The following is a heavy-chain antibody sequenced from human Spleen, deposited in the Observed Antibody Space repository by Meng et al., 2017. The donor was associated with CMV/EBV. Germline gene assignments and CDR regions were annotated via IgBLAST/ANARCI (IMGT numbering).Heavy chain of an antibody. D-gene: IGHD1-14*01. CDR1: GYIFSDYG. CDR2: ISPYKGNT. J-gene: IGHJ4*02. CDR3: ARSPLSGYKPVFRY. V-gene: IGHV1-18*01. Sequence: ASVKVSCKASGYIFSDYGISWVRQAPGQGLEWMGWISPYKGNTNYAQNLQDRVTMTTDTSTSKAYMELRSLRFDDTAVYYCARSPLSGYKPVFRYWGQGTLVTVSS.